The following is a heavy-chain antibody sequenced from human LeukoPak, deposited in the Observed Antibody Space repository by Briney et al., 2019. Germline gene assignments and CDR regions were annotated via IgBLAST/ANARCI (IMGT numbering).Heavy chain of an antibody. J-gene: IGHJ4*02. V-gene: IGHV3-21*04. Sequence: PGGSLRLSCAASGFTFSSYSMNWVRQAPGKGLEWVSSISSSSSYIYYADSVKGRFTISRDNSKNTLYLQMNSLRAEDTAVYYCAKDAVEMATIYYFDYWGQGTLVTVSS. D-gene: IGHD5-24*01. CDR1: GFTFSSYS. CDR2: ISSSSSYI. CDR3: AKDAVEMATIYYFDY.